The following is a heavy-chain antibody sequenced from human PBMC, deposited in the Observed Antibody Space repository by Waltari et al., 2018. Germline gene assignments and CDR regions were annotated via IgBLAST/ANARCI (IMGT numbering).Heavy chain of an antibody. CDR3: ARRTTVTTGNAFDI. CDR2: IHYSGST. V-gene: IGHV4-59*11. D-gene: IGHD4-17*01. CDR1: GGSISSHY. J-gene: IGHJ3*02. Sequence: QVQLQESGPGLVKPSETLSLTCTVSGGSISSHYWSWIRQPPGKGLEWIGYIHYSGSTNYNPSLKSRVTISVDTSKNQFSLKLSSVTAADTAVYYCARRTTVTTGNAFDIWGQGTMVTVSS.